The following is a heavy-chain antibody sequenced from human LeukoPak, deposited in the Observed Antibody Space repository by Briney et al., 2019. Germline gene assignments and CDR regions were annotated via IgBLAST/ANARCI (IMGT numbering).Heavy chain of an antibody. CDR1: GGTFTSYA. CDR3: ASHYDSSGYYDY. V-gene: IGHV1-69*05. J-gene: IGHJ4*02. Sequence: SVKVSCNASGGTFTSYAITWVRQAPGQGLEWMGRIIPIFGTANYAQKFQGRVTITTDESTSTAYMELSSLRSEDTALYYCASHYDSSGYYDYWGQGTLVTVSS. D-gene: IGHD3-22*01. CDR2: IIPIFGTA.